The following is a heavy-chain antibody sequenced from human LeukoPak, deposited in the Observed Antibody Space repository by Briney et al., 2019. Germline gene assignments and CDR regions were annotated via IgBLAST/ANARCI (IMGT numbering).Heavy chain of an antibody. CDR3: PSGITMVRGFIIPNDY. D-gene: IGHD3-10*01. CDR1: GFTFSGSA. CDR2: IRSKANSYAT. J-gene: IGHJ4*02. V-gene: IGHV3-73*01. Sequence: GGSLKLSCAASGFTFSGSAMHWLRQASGKGLEWVGRIRSKANSYATAYAASVKGRYTISRDDSKNTAYLQMNSLKTEDTAVYYCPSGITMVRGFIIPNDYWGQGTLVTVSS.